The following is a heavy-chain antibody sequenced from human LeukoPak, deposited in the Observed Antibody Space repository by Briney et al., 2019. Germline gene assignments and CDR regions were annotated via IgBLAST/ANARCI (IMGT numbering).Heavy chain of an antibody. V-gene: IGHV3-48*02. Sequence: GGSLRLSCAASGFTFSSYSMNWVRQAPGKGLEWVSYISSSSTIYYADSVKGRFTISRDNAKNSLYLQMNSLRDEDTAVYYCARDSYDSSGYYYLYYFDYWGQGTLVTVSS. CDR3: ARDSYDSSGYYYLYYFDY. CDR1: GFTFSSYS. CDR2: ISSSSTI. J-gene: IGHJ4*02. D-gene: IGHD3-22*01.